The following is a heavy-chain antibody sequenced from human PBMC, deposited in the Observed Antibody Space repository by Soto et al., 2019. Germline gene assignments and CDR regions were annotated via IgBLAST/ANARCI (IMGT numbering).Heavy chain of an antibody. D-gene: IGHD2-2*01. CDR1: GFTFSSYW. Sequence: GGSLRLSCAASGFTFSSYWMSWVRQAPGKGLEWVANIKQDGSEKYYVDSVKGRFTISRDNAKNSLYLQMNSLRAEDTAVYYCARGVGQVVPAAFDIWGQGTMVTVSS. V-gene: IGHV3-7*01. CDR3: ARGVGQVVPAAFDI. CDR2: IKQDGSEK. J-gene: IGHJ3*02.